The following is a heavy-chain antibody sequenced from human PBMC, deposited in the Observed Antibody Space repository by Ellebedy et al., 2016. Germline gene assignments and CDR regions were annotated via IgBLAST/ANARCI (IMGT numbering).Heavy chain of an antibody. J-gene: IGHJ5*02. V-gene: IGHV1-46*01. CDR1: GYTFTSYY. Sequence: ASVKVSXXASGYTFTSYYMHWVRQAPGQGLEWMGIINPSGGSTSYAQKFQGRVTMTRDTSTSTVYMELSSLRSEDTAVYYCASISTSGYDSGGPGSWGQGTLVTVSS. CDR2: INPSGGST. CDR3: ASISTSGYDSGGPGS. D-gene: IGHD5-12*01.